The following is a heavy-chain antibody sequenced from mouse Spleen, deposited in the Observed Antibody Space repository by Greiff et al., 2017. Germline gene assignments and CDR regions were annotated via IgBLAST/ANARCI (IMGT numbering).Heavy chain of an antibody. D-gene: IGHD1-1*01. Sequence: EVQRVESGGGLVKPGGSLKLSCAASGFTFSSYAMSWVRQTPEKRLEWVATISSGGSYTYYPDSVKGRFTISRDNAKNTLYLQMSSLRSEDTAMYYCARRDTTVVAYYFDYWGQGTTLTVSS. J-gene: IGHJ2*01. V-gene: IGHV5-9-3*01. CDR3: ARRDTTVVAYYFDY. CDR2: ISSGGSYT. CDR1: GFTFSSYA.